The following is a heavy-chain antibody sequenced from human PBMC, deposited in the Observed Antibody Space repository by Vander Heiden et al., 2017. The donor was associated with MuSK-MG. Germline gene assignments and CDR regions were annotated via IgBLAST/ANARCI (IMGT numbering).Heavy chain of an antibody. J-gene: IGHJ4*02. CDR3: ARGGYCSGGSCYPPDY. CDR1: GGTFSSDA. D-gene: IGHD2-15*01. V-gene: IGHV1-69*01. Sequence: QVQLVQSGADVKKPGASGQVSCNASGGTFSSDAISWARLPPVQGLEWMGGIIPIFGTANYAQKFQGRVTITADESTSTAYMELSSLRSEDTAVYYCARGGYCSGGSCYPPDYWGQGTLVTVSS. CDR2: IIPIFGTA.